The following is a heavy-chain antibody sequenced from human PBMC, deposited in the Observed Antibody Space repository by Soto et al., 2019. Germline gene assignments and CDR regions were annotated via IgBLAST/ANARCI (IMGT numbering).Heavy chain of an antibody. J-gene: IGHJ5*02. D-gene: IGHD3-3*01. CDR3: AKDPQRITIFGVVPNWFDP. CDR1: GFTFSSYA. CDR2: ISGSGGST. V-gene: IGHV3-23*01. Sequence: GGSLRLSCAASGFTFSSYAMSWVRQAPGKGLEWVSAISGSGGSTYYADSVKGRFTISRDNSKNTLYLQMNSLRAEDTAVYYCAKDPQRITIFGVVPNWFDPWGQRTLVTVSS.